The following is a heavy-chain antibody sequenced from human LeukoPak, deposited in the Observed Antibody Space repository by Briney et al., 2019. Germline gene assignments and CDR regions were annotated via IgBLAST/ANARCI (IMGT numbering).Heavy chain of an antibody. V-gene: IGHV4-38-2*02. D-gene: IGHD6-13*01. Sequence: SETLSLTCTVSGYSISSAYCWGWIRQPPGKGLERIGSLCHSGSTYYNPSLKSRVTISVDTSKNQFSLKLSSVTAADTAVFYCASHGEQLITNGYFQHWGQGTLVTVSS. CDR3: ASHGEQLITNGYFQH. CDR2: LCHSGST. CDR1: GYSISSAYC. J-gene: IGHJ1*01.